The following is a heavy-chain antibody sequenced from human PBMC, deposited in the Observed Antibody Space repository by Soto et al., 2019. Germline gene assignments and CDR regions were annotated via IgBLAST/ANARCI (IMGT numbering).Heavy chain of an antibody. V-gene: IGHV4-61*01. CDR1: DGSISSGSDS. J-gene: IGHJ4*02. CDR2: LHXSGSS. D-gene: IGHD5-12*01. CDR3: ARGRIVATITVTTLDY. Sequence: SETLSLTCTVCDGSISSGSDSWTWIRQPPGKGVEWIGYLHXSGSSNYHTSLKSRVTLSVDTSKNQFSLKLSSVNAADTALYYCARGRIVATITVTTLDYGRQGTLVTVSS.